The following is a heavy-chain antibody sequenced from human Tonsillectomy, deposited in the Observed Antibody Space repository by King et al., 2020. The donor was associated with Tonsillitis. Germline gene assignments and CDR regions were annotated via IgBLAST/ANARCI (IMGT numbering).Heavy chain of an antibody. CDR1: GDSISSGNYF. CDR2: ISYSGST. V-gene: IGHV4-30-4*01. Sequence: QLQESGPGLVKPSQTLSLTCTVSGDSISSGNYFWTWIRQPPGKGLEWIGYISYSGSTSYNPSLKSRVTISIDPSNNQFSLKLNSVTAADSAVYYCARGYYTAVTFDYWGQGILVTVSS. CDR3: ARGYYTAVTFDY. J-gene: IGHJ4*02. D-gene: IGHD4-23*01.